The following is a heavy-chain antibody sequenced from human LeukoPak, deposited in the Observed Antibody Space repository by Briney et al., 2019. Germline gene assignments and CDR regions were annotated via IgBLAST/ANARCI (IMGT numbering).Heavy chain of an antibody. CDR3: AGGRSGVHDY. V-gene: IGHV6-1*01. J-gene: IGHJ4*02. Sequence: SQTLSLTCAISGDSVSSNSAAWTWIRQSPSRGLEWLGRTYYRSKWYNDYAVSVKSRITINPDTSKNPFSLPLNSVTPEDTAVYYRAGGRSGVHDYWGQGTLVTVSS. D-gene: IGHD3-10*01. CDR1: GDSVSSNSAA. CDR2: TYYRSKWYN.